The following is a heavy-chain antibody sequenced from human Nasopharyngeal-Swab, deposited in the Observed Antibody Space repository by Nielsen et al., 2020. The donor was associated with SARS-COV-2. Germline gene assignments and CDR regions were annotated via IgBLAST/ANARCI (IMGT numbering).Heavy chain of an antibody. V-gene: IGHV3-74*01. D-gene: IGHD3-22*01. J-gene: IGHJ4*02. CDR1: GFTFSSYL. Sequence: GESLKISCAASGFTFSSYLMHWVRQAPGKGLVWVSRITSDRSSTSYADSVKGRFTISRDYSKSTLYLQMNSLRAEDTAVYYCARDGSDYYDSSGYSDYWGQGTLVTVSS. CDR3: ARDGSDYYDSSGYSDY. CDR2: ITSDRSST.